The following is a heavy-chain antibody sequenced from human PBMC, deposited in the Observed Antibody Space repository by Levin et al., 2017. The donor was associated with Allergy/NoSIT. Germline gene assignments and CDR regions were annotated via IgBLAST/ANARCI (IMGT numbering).Heavy chain of an antibody. D-gene: IGHD3-22*01. CDR1: GGSISSGGYY. V-gene: IGHV4-31*03. CDR2: IYYSGST. J-gene: IGHJ5*02. Sequence: SQTPSLPCTVSGGSISSGGYYWSWIRQHPGKGLEWIGYIYYSGSTNYNPSLKSRITISLDAPKNQFFLKLSSVTAAHTAVYYCARDYYAQDMIDPWSQGTRFTVSS. CDR3: ARDYYAQDMIDP.